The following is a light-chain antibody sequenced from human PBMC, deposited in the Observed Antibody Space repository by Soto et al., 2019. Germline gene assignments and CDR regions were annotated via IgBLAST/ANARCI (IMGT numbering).Light chain of an antibody. Sequence: QSALTQPPSASGSPGQSVTISCTGTSSDVGSYNYVSWYQQHPGKAPKLMIYEVSKRPSGVPDRFSGSKSGNMASLTVSGLQAEDEADYYCSSYADRNNLVFGGGTKLTVL. V-gene: IGLV2-8*01. CDR3: SSYADRNNLV. J-gene: IGLJ2*01. CDR1: SSDVGSYNY. CDR2: EVS.